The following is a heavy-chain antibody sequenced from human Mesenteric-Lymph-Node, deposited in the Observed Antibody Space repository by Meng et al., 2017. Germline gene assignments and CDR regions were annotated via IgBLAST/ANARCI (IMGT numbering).Heavy chain of an antibody. CDR3: ARVEAAGNAWFDP. Sequence: APQGESGPGRGVPWEPPYTPSAVSAGSIGSINWWTWGCQRPGKGLEWIREIDHSGGTNYNPSLKYRLTISVEKSKTQFTLKLSSVTDADTVVYYCARVEAAGNAWFDPWGQGTLVTVSS. D-gene: IGHD6-13*01. CDR2: IDHSGGT. V-gene: IGHV4-4*02. J-gene: IGHJ5*02. CDR1: AGSIGSINW.